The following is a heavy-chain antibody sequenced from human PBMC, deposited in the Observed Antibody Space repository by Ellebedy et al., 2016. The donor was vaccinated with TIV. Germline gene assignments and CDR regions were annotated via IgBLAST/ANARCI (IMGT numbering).Heavy chain of an antibody. Sequence: SETLSLTXSVSGDSIGSSSPYWDWIRQPPGGGLEWIGNISFSGYTHYNPSLKSRVKMSVDMSKNQFSLRLSPVTAADTAVYYCASGGGYLDYWGQGALVTVSS. CDR1: GDSIGSSSPY. J-gene: IGHJ4*02. D-gene: IGHD3-16*01. CDR2: ISFSGYT. CDR3: ASGGGYLDY. V-gene: IGHV4-39*07.